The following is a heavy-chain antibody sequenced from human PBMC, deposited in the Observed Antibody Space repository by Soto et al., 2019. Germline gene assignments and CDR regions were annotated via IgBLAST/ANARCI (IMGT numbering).Heavy chain of an antibody. J-gene: IGHJ4*02. Sequence: QVQLVESGGGVVQPGRPLRLSCAASGFTFSRYTMHWVRQAPGKGLEWVAVISPDGENTYYADSVKGRFTISRDNSKKTLYFHLISLRAEDTAVYYCARDWPQYFDYWGQGTLVTVSS. CDR3: ARDWPQYFDY. D-gene: IGHD4-4*01. CDR1: GFTFSRYT. CDR2: ISPDGENT. V-gene: IGHV3-30*04.